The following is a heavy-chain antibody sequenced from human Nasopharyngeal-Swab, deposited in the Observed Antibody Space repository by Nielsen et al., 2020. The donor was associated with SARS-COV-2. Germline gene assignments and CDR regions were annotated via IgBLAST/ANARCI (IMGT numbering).Heavy chain of an antibody. CDR3: ARILITMVRGVYYYYGMDV. CDR2: IFSNDEK. V-gene: IGHV2-26*01. Sequence: SGPTLVKPTETLTLTCTVSGFSLSNARMGVSWIRQPPGTALEWLAHIFSNDEKSYSTSLKSRLTISKDTYKSQVVLTMTNMDPVDTATYYCARILITMVRGVYYYYGMDVWGQGTTVTVSS. J-gene: IGHJ6*02. CDR1: GFSLSNARMG. D-gene: IGHD3-10*01.